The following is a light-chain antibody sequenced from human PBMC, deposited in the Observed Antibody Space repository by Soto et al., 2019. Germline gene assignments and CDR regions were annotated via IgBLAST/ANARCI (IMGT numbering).Light chain of an antibody. J-gene: IGLJ3*02. CDR1: SSDVGGYDY. CDR3: SSFTSSSTQV. Sequence: QSALTQPASVSGSLGQSITISCTGGSSDVGGYDYVSWYQQHPGKVPKLMNYEVNNRPSGVSNRFSGSKSANTASLTISGLQADDEADYYCSSFTSSSTQVFGGGTKLTVL. CDR2: EVN. V-gene: IGLV2-14*01.